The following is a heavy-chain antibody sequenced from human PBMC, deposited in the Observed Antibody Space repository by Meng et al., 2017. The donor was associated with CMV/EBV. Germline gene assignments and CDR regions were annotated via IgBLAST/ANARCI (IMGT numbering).Heavy chain of an antibody. J-gene: IGHJ6*02. D-gene: IGHD2-2*01. CDR3: AREGGRVVPAAKSDYYYYYGMDV. CDR1: GFTFSSYS. V-gene: IGHV3-48*04. Sequence: GESLKISCAASGFTFSSYSMNWVRQAPGKGLEWVSYISSSSSTIYYADSVKGRFTISRDNAKNSLYLQMNSLRAEDTAVYYCAREGGRVVPAAKSDYYYYYGMDVWGQGTTVTVSS. CDR2: ISSSSSTI.